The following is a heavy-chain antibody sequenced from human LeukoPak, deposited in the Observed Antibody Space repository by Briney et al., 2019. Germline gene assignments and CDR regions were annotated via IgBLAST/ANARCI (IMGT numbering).Heavy chain of an antibody. CDR3: AKDMSYGGNSGYYFDY. CDR1: GFTFDDYA. D-gene: IGHD4-23*01. Sequence: GGSLRLSCAASGFTFDDYAMHWVRQAPGKGLEWVSGISWNSGSIGYADSVKGRFAISRDNAKNSLYLQMNSLRAEDTALYYCAKDMSYGGNSGYYFDYWGQGTLVTVFS. V-gene: IGHV3-9*01. CDR2: ISWNSGSI. J-gene: IGHJ4*02.